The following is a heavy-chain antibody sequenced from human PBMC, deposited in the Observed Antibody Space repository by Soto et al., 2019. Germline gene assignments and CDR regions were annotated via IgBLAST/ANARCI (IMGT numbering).Heavy chain of an antibody. CDR2: ISGSGGST. Sequence: GGSLRLSCASSGFTFSSYAMILVRQAPGKGLEWVSAISGSGGSTYYADSVKGRFTISRDNSKNTLYLQMNSLRAEDTAVYYCAKDKAVKPRPLDYWGQGTLVTVSS. J-gene: IGHJ4*02. CDR1: GFTFSSYA. CDR3: AKDKAVKPRPLDY. D-gene: IGHD4-17*01. V-gene: IGHV3-23*01.